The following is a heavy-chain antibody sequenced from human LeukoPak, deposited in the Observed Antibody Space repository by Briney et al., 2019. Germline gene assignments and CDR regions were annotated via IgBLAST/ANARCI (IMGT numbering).Heavy chain of an antibody. J-gene: IGHJ4*02. CDR3: ARDPGMEMATIRGYYFDY. CDR2: IYYSGST. CDR1: GGSIRSSGYH. Sequence: SETLSLTCTVSGGSIRSSGYHWGWIRQPPGKGLEWIGSIYYSGSTYYNPSLKSRVTISVDTSKNQFSLKLSSVTAADTAVYYCARDPGMEMATIRGYYFDYWGQGTLVTVSS. D-gene: IGHD5-24*01. V-gene: IGHV4-39*07.